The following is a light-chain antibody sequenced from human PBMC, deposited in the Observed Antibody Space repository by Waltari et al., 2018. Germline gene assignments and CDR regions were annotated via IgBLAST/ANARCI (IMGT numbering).Light chain of an antibody. CDR3: QQYNIWPPLT. V-gene: IGKV3D-15*01. CDR1: QSVSSN. CDR2: GAS. Sequence: IVMTQSPATLSVSPGERATLSCRASQSVSSNLAGYQQKQGQAPRPLIYGASTSAPGILARLSGSGSGTAFIPTISSLQYEDVAVYYCQQYNIWPPLTFGGGTKVEIK. J-gene: IGKJ4*02.